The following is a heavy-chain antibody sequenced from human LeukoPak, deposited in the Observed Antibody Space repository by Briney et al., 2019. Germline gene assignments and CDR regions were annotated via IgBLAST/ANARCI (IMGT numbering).Heavy chain of an antibody. D-gene: IGHD2-15*01. CDR2: ISYDGSNK. CDR1: GFTFSSYA. Sequence: GGSLRLSCAASGFTFSSYAMHWVRQAPGKGLEWVAVISYDGSNKYYADSVKGRFTIFRDNSKNTLYLQMNSLRAEDTAVYYCARGEGSGYWYFDLWGRGTLVTVSS. V-gene: IGHV3-30-3*01. J-gene: IGHJ2*01. CDR3: ARGEGSGYWYFDL.